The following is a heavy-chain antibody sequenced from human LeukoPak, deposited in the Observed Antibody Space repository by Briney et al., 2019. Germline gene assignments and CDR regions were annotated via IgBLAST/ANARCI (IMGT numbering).Heavy chain of an antibody. Sequence: SETLSLTCAVYGGSLSGNYWSWIRQPPGKGLEWIGEINRSGSTNYNPSLKSRVTMSVDTSKNQFSLKVSSVTAADTAVYYCARIRLDYYDSSGYYFAWFDPWGQGTLVTVSS. CDR2: INRSGST. CDR3: ARIRLDYYDSSGYYFAWFDP. J-gene: IGHJ5*02. D-gene: IGHD3-22*01. CDR1: GGSLSGNY. V-gene: IGHV4-34*01.